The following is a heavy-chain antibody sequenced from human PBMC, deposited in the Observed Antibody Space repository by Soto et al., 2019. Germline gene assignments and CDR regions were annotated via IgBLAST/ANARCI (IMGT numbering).Heavy chain of an antibody. J-gene: IGHJ6*03. Sequence: QVPLVQSGGELKKSGASVKVSCKASGYTFTNYGISWVRQAPGQGLEWMAWISIENGDTNFPQKFQGRVTLTTETATNTSNLELRGLSSDDTAVYYSARMITVDTSHYSMDVWGKWTTVTVS. CDR2: ISIENGDT. CDR3: ARMITVDTSHYSMDV. D-gene: IGHD6-19*01. V-gene: IGHV1-18*04. CDR1: GYTFTNYG.